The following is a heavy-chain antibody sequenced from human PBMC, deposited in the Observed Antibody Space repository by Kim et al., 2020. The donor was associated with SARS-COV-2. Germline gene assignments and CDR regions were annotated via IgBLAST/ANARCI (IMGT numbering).Heavy chain of an antibody. Sequence: SETLSLTCTVSGGSISSSSYYWGWIRQPPGKGLEWIGSIYYSGSTYYNPSLKSRVTISVDTSKNQFSLKLSSVTAADTAVYYCARLRPQYGDYDYWGQGTLVTVSS. CDR2: IYYSGST. CDR1: GGSISSSSYY. D-gene: IGHD4-17*01. CDR3: ARLRPQYGDYDY. J-gene: IGHJ4*02. V-gene: IGHV4-39*01.